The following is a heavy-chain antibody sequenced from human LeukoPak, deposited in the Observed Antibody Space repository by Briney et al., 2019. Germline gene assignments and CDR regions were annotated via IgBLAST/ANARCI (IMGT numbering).Heavy chain of an antibody. Sequence: ASVKVSCKASAYNFTASYMHWVRQAPRQGLQWMAWINPNTGATKYAQKFQGRVTMTSDTSMNTAYMELSRLTSDDTAVYYCTRDLTIFGVVGVYFDPWGQGTLVIVSS. CDR2: INPNTGAT. V-gene: IGHV1-2*02. CDR1: AYNFTASY. CDR3: TRDLTIFGVVGVYFDP. D-gene: IGHD3-3*01. J-gene: IGHJ5*02.